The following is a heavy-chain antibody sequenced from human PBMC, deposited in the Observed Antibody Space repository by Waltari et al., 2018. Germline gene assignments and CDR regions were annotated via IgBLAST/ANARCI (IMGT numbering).Heavy chain of an antibody. CDR2: IYTSENT. V-gene: IGHV4-4*07. CDR1: GGSISNYF. D-gene: IGHD1-26*01. J-gene: IGHJ4*02. CDR3: ARENRGRSYSHFDY. Sequence: QVQPQESGPGLVKPSETLSLTCTVSGGSISNYFWSWIRQPAGKGLEWIGRIYTSENTNYNPSLKSRVTMSVDTSKNQFSLKLNSVTAADTAVYYCARENRGRSYSHFDYWGQGTLVTVSS.